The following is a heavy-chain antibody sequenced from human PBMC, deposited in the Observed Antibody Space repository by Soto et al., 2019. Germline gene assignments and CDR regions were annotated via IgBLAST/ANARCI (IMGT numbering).Heavy chain of an antibody. CDR2: ISSSSSTI. Sequence: GGSLRLSCAASGFTFSSYSMNWVRQAPGKGLEWVSYISSSSSTIYYADSVKGRFTISRDNAKNSLYLQMNSLRAEETAVYYCARLKNPLDDFWSGYPANYYYYYYMDVRGKGTTVTVSS. J-gene: IGHJ6*03. CDR3: ARLKNPLDDFWSGYPANYYYYYYMDV. D-gene: IGHD3-3*01. CDR1: GFTFSSYS. V-gene: IGHV3-48*01.